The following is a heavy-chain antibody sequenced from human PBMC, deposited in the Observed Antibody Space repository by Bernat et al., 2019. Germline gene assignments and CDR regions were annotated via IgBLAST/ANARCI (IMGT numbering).Heavy chain of an antibody. J-gene: IGHJ4*02. CDR3: ARDGVVGATRTFDY. CDR1: GFTFSSYW. V-gene: IGHV3-74*01. D-gene: IGHD1-26*01. Sequence: EVQLVESGGGLVQPGGSLRLSCAASGFTFSSYWMHWVRQAPGKGLVWVSRVNSDGSSTSYADSVKGRFTISRDNAKNSLYLQMNSLRAEDTAVYYCARDGVVGATRTFDYWGQGTLVTVSS. CDR2: VNSDGSST.